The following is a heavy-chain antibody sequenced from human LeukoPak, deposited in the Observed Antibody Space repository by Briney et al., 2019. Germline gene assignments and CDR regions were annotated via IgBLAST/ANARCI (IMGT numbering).Heavy chain of an antibody. J-gene: IGHJ4*02. CDR3: ARDFGYYYDSSGYLFDY. CDR1: GFTFSSSA. D-gene: IGHD3-22*01. V-gene: IGHV3-23*01. Sequence: GGSLRLSCAASGFTFSSSAMSWVRQAPGKGLEWVSAISGSGGSTYYADSVKGRFTISRDNSKNTLYLQMNSLRAEDTAVYYCARDFGYYYDSSGYLFDYWGQGTLVTVSS. CDR2: ISGSGGST.